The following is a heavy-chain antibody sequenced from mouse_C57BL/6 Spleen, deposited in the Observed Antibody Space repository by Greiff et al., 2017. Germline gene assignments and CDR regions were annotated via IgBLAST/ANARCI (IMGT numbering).Heavy chain of an antibody. Sequence: VQLQQPGAGLVKPGASVKMSCEASGYTFTSYSITLVQQSPGQGLEWIGDIYPGSGSSNYNGKFESKATLTVDTSTSTAYMLLSSLTSEDSAVYYCASCYCDHDYFYYWGQGTTLTFSS. CDR2: IYPGSGSS. CDR3: ASCYCDHDYFYY. J-gene: IGHJ2*01. D-gene: IGHD2-13*01. V-gene: IGHV1-55*01. CDR1: GYTFTSYS.